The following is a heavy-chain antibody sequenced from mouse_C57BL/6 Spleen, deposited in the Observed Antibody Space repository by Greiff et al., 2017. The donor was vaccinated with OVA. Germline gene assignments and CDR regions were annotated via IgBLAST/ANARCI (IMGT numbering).Heavy chain of an antibody. V-gene: IGHV1-50*01. CDR2: IDPSDSYT. J-gene: IGHJ2*01. CDR1: GYTFTSYW. D-gene: IGHD2-2*01. Sequence: QVQLQQPGAELVKPGASVKLSCKASGYTFTSYWMQWVKQRPGQGLEWIGEIDPSDSYTNYNQKFKGKATLTVDPSSSTAYMQLSSLTSEDSAVYYSAGVTTGFDYWGQGTTLTVSS. CDR3: AGVTTGFDY.